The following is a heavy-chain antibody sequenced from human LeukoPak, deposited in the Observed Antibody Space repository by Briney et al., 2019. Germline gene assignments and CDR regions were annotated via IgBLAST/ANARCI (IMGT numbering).Heavy chain of an antibody. Sequence: GGSLRLSCAASGFTFSSYSMNWVRQAPGKGLEWVSSISSSSSYIYYADSVKGRFTISRDNAKNSLYLQMNSLRAEDTAVYYCAKTPINLEAFDIWGQGTMVTVSS. CDR2: ISSSSSYI. CDR1: GFTFSSYS. J-gene: IGHJ3*02. D-gene: IGHD2-21*02. V-gene: IGHV3-21*04. CDR3: AKTPINLEAFDI.